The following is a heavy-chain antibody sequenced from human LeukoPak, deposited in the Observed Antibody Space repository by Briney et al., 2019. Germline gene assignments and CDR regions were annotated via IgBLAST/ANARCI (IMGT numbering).Heavy chain of an antibody. Sequence: SETLSLTCAVYGGPFSGYYWSWIRQPPGKGLEWIGEINHSGSTNYNPSLKSRVTISVDTSKNQFSLKLSSVTAADTAVYYCARQGYSYGFIDYWGQGTLVTVSS. D-gene: IGHD5-18*01. CDR2: INHSGST. V-gene: IGHV4-34*01. J-gene: IGHJ4*02. CDR1: GGPFSGYY. CDR3: ARQGYSYGFIDY.